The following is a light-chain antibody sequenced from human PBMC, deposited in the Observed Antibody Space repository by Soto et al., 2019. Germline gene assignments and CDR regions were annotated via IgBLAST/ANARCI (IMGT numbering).Light chain of an antibody. Sequence: QSALTQPRSVSGSPGQSVTISCTGTSSDVGGYNYVYWYQQHPGKAPKLMIYDVSKRPSGVPDRFSCSNSGNTASLTISGLQAEDEADYYCCSSAGSYSYVFGTGTKLTVL. V-gene: IGLV2-11*01. CDR2: DVS. CDR3: CSSAGSYSYV. CDR1: SSDVGGYNY. J-gene: IGLJ1*01.